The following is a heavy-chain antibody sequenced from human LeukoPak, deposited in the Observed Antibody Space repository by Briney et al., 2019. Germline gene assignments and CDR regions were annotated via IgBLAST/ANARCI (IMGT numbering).Heavy chain of an antibody. V-gene: IGHV3-53*01. CDR3: ARWGPYSGYDYQDY. D-gene: IGHD5-12*01. J-gene: IGHJ4*02. CDR1: GFTVSSNY. Sequence: GGSLRLSCAASGFTVSSNYMSWVRQAPGKGLEWVSVIYSGGSTYYADSVKGRFTISRDNSKNTLYLQMNSLRAEDTAVYYCARWGPYSGYDYQDYWGQGTLVTVSS. CDR2: IYSGGST.